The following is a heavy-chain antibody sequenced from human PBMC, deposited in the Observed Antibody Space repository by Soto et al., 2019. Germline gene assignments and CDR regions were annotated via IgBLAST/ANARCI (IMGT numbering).Heavy chain of an antibody. V-gene: IGHV3-33*01. Sequence: GGSLTLSCAASGFTFSSYGMHWVRQAPGKGLEWVAVIWYDGSNKYYADSVKGRFTISRDNSKNTLYLQMNSLRAEDTAVYYCARDSTGAVAGTATFDYWGQGTLVTVSS. CDR3: ARDSTGAVAGTATFDY. J-gene: IGHJ4*02. CDR1: GFTFSSYG. D-gene: IGHD6-19*01. CDR2: IWYDGSNK.